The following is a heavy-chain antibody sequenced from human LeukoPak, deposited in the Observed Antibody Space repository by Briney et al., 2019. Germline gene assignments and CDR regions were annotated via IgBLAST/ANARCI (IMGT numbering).Heavy chain of an antibody. D-gene: IGHD3-22*01. CDR2: INPNSGGT. CDR3: ARGYYYDSSGYPYYFDY. CDR1: GYTFTSYY. V-gene: IGHV1-2*02. J-gene: IGHJ4*02. Sequence: ASVKVSCKASGYTFTSYYMHWVRQAPGQGLEWMGWINPNSGGTNYAQKFQGRVTMTRDTSISTAYMELSRLRSDDTAVYYCARGYYYDSSGYPYYFDYWGQGTLVTVSS.